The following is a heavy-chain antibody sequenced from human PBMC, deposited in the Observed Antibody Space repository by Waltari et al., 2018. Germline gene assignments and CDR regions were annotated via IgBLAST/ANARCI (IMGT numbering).Heavy chain of an antibody. Sequence: QVHLVQSGAEVKKPGSSVKVSCKASGDTFGRFAIAWVRQAPGQGLEGMGGLIPIFGTPNYAQEFQGRLTITADESANTLYLDINSLRLDDTAIYYCAKDAFGNTYLDHWGQGTLVTVSS. CDR1: GDTFGRFA. CDR3: AKDAFGNTYLDH. D-gene: IGHD3-10*01. CDR2: LIPIFGTP. V-gene: IGHV1-69*12. J-gene: IGHJ4*02.